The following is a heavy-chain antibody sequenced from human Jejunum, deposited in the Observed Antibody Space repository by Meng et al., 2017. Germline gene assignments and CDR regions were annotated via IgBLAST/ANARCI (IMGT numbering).Heavy chain of an antibody. V-gene: IGHV4-38-2*01. J-gene: IGHJ4*02. CDR3: ARGITDSSLPFDY. Sequence: GSLRLSCDVSGSSTSSAYYWGWIRQSPGKGLEWIGSVHHSGSTYYNRSLKSRVTISADTSRTQFSLRLTSVTAADTAVYYCARGITDSSLPFDYWGQGTRVTGSS. CDR1: GSSTSSAYY. CDR2: VHHSGST. D-gene: IGHD6-13*01.